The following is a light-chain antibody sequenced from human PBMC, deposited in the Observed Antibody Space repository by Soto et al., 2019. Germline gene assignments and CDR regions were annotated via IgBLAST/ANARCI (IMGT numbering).Light chain of an antibody. CDR2: GAS. V-gene: IGKV3-15*01. J-gene: IGKJ1*01. CDR3: QQYNNWTRT. Sequence: EIVITQSPATLSVSPGERATLSCRASQSVSNNLAWYPQTPGQAPRLLIYGASTRATGIPARFSGSGAGTECTRPISSLQSEDVEVDYCQQYNNWTRTFGQGTKVDIK. CDR1: QSVSNN.